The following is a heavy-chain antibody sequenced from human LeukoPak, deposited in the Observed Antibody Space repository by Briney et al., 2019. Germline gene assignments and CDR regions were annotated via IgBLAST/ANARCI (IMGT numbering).Heavy chain of an antibody. Sequence: ASVKVSCKASGYTFTSYDINWVRQAPGQGLEWMGWINPNSGGTNYAQKFQGRVTMTRDTSISTAYMELSRLRSDDTAVYYCARGYCSGGSCHGYYYYYYMDVWGKGTTVTVSS. J-gene: IGHJ6*03. CDR1: GYTFTSYD. D-gene: IGHD2-15*01. CDR2: INPNSGGT. V-gene: IGHV1-2*02. CDR3: ARGYCSGGSCHGYYYYYYMDV.